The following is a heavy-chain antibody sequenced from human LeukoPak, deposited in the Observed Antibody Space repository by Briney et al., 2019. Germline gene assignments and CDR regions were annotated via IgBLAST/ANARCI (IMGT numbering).Heavy chain of an antibody. V-gene: IGHV3-23*01. CDR1: GFTFSSYA. CDR2: ISGSGGST. J-gene: IGHJ4*02. D-gene: IGHD6-19*01. CDR3: AKGLYSSGWQD. Sequence: QAGGSLRLSFAASGFTFSSYAMSWVRQAPGKGLEWVSAISGSGGSTYYADSVKGRFTISRDNSKNTLYLQMNSLRAEDTAVYYCAKGLYSSGWQDWGQGTLVTVSS.